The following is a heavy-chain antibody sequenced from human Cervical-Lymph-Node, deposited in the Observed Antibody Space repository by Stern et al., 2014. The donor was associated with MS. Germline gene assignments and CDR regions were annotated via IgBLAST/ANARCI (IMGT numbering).Heavy chain of an antibody. CDR1: GGSISSDGYY. CDR3: ARDHSYYVEGSPLDYGMDV. Sequence: QVQLQESGPGLVKPSQTLSLTCTVSGGSISSDGYYWSWIRQHPGKGLEWIGYIYYSGSTYYNPSVKSRVTISVDTAKNQFSLKLKSVTAADTAKYYCARDHSYYVEGSPLDYGMDVWGQGTTVTVSS. V-gene: IGHV4-31*03. D-gene: IGHD4-11*01. CDR2: IYYSGST. J-gene: IGHJ6*02.